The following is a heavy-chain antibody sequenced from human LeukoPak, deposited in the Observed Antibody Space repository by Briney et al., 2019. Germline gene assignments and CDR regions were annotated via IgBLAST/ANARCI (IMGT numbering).Heavy chain of an antibody. CDR3: ARDSRMITFEGAFDI. CDR1: GFTFSNFW. J-gene: IGHJ3*02. CDR2: IKQDGGEE. Sequence: GGSLRLSCVASGFTFSNFWMSWVRQAPGKGLEWVANIKQDGGEEYYVDSVKGRFAISRDNAKNSLYLQLNILRVEDTAVYYCARDSRMITFEGAFDIWGQGTMVTVSS. D-gene: IGHD3-16*01. V-gene: IGHV3-7*01.